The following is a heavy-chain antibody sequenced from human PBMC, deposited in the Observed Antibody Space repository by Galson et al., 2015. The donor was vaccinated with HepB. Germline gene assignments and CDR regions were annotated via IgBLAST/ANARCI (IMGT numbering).Heavy chain of an antibody. CDR2: IWSDGSNT. D-gene: IGHD1-26*01. J-gene: IGHJ4*02. Sequence: SLRLSCAAAGFTFSRYGMHWGRQVPGKGLEWVAVIWSDGSNTIYADSVKGRFTISKDNSKYMLYLQMNSLRAEDTAVYYCATDKGSSPFEYWGQGTLVTVSS. CDR3: ATDKGSSPFEY. V-gene: IGHV3-33*01. CDR1: GFTFSRYG.